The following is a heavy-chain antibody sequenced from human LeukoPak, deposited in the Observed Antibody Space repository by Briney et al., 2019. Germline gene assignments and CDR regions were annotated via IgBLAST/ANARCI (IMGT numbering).Heavy chain of an antibody. CDR3: ARREDYCSSTSCPFDY. J-gene: IGHJ4*02. CDR2: IYPGDSDT. V-gene: IGHV5-51*01. D-gene: IGHD2-2*01. Sequence: GESLKISCKGSGYSFTSYWIGWVRQMPGKGLEWMGIIYPGDSDTRYSPSFQGQVTISADKSISTAYLQWSSLKASDTAMYYCARREDYCSSTSCPFDYWGQGTLVTDSS. CDR1: GYSFTSYW.